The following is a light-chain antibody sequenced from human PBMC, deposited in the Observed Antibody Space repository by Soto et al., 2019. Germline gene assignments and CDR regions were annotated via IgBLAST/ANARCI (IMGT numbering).Light chain of an antibody. CDR2: GAS. V-gene: IGKV3-20*01. J-gene: IGKJ1*01. Sequence: EIEMTQSPGTLSSSLGDRATXSCRASQTVRSSYLAWYQQKPGQAPRLLIYGASSGATGIPDRFSGSGSGADFTLTISSLEPEDFAMYYCQQYGSYPRTFGQGTKVDI. CDR3: QQYGSYPRT. CDR1: QTVRSSY.